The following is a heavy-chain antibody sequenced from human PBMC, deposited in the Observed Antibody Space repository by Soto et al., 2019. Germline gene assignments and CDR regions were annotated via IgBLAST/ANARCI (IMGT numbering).Heavy chain of an antibody. V-gene: IGHV1-69*13. CDR3: ARDIYCGGDCYSGYFDY. Sequence: SVKVSCKASGGTFSSYAISWVRQAPGQGLEWMGGIIPIFGTANYAQKFQGRVTITADESTSTAYMELSSLRSEDTAVYYCARDIYCGGDCYSGYFDYWGQGTLVTVSS. D-gene: IGHD2-21*02. J-gene: IGHJ4*02. CDR1: GGTFSSYA. CDR2: IIPIFGTA.